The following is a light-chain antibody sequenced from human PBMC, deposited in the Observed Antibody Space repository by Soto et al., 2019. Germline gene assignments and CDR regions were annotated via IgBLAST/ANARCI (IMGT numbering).Light chain of an antibody. CDR1: SSNIGAGYD. CDR2: GNN. V-gene: IGLV1-40*01. CDR3: QSYDSSLSGSNWV. J-gene: IGLJ3*02. Sequence: QSVLTQPPSVSGAPGQRVTIFCTGSSSNIGAGYDVNWYQQLPGTAPKLLIYGNNNRPSGVPDRFSGSKSGTSASLAITGLQAEDEADYYCQSYDSSLSGSNWVFGGGTKLTVL.